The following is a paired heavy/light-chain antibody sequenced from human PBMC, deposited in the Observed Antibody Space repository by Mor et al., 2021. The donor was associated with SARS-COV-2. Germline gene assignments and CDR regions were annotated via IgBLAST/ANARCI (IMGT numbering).Light chain of an antibody. CDR1: SGSIASNY. V-gene: IGLV6-57*02. CDR3: QSYHDYDVV. Sequence: NFILTQPHSVSESPGKTVTISCTGSSGSIASNYVQWYQQRPGSAPTTVIYEYNQRPSGVPDRFSGSIDRSSNSASLTISRLQTEDEADYYCQSYHDYDVVFGGGTRLTVL. J-gene: IGLJ2*01. CDR2: EYN.
Heavy chain of an antibody. CDR2: IYWNDDK. CDR1: GFPLRTSGVG. V-gene: IGHV2-5*04. D-gene: IGHD1-26*01. Sequence: QITLKESGPTLVKPTQTLTLTCTFSGFPLRTSGVGVGWIRQPPGKALEWLALIYWNDDKRYSPSLKRRLTITKDTSKNQVVLTMTNLDPVDTATYYCIRGRIVDPSAVGFFCDFWGQGTLVTVSS. J-gene: IGHJ4*02. CDR3: IRGRIVDPSAVGFFCDF.